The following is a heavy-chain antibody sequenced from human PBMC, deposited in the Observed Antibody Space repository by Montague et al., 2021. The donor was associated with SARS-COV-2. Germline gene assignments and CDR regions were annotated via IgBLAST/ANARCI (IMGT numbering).Heavy chain of an antibody. CDR2: IYYSGST. V-gene: IGHV4-61*01. CDR1: GGSVSSGSCY. Sequence: SETLSLTCIVSGGSVSSGSCYWSWIRQPPGKGLEWIGYIYYSGSTNYNPSLKSRVTISEDTYKNQFSLKLSSVTAADTAVYYCARDPWRITIFGMVTWYDMDVWGQGTPVTVSS. J-gene: IGHJ6*02. D-gene: IGHD3-3*01. CDR3: ARDPWRITIFGMVTWYDMDV.